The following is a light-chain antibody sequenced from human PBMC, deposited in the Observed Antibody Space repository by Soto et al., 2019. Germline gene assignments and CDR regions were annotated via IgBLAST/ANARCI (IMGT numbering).Light chain of an antibody. CDR1: SSDVGGYNS. J-gene: IGLJ1*01. CDR2: DVS. CDR3: SSYTTGSSYV. V-gene: IGLV2-14*01. Sequence: QSVLTQPASVSGSPGLSIAISCTGTSSDVGGYNSVSWYQQHPGKAPKLMIYDVSNRPSGVSNRFSGSKSGNTASLTISGLQAEDEGDYYCSSYTTGSSYVFGTGTKLTVL.